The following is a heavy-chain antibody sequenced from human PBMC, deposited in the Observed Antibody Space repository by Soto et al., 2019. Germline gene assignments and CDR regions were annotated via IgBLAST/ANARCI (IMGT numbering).Heavy chain of an antibody. J-gene: IGHJ4*02. Sequence: SETLSLTCAVYGGSFSGYYWSWIRQPPGKGLEWIGEINHSGSTNYNPSLKSRVTISVDTSKNQFSLKLSSVTAADTAVYYCARRWGTTFDYWGQGTLVTVSS. V-gene: IGHV4-34*01. CDR3: ARRWGTTFDY. CDR2: INHSGST. D-gene: IGHD3-16*01. CDR1: GGSFSGYY.